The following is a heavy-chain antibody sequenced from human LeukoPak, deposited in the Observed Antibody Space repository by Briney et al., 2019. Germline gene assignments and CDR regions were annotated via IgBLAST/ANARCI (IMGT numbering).Heavy chain of an antibody. CDR2: NSSSSSTI. V-gene: IGHV3-48*04. CDR3: ARSDSSGYYFDY. Sequence: PGGSLRLSCAASGFTFSSYSMNWVRQAPGKGLEWVSYNSSSSSTIYYADSVKGRFTISRDSAKNSLYLQMNSLRAEDTAVYYCARSDSSGYYFDYWGQGTLVTVSS. CDR1: GFTFSSYS. J-gene: IGHJ4*02. D-gene: IGHD3-22*01.